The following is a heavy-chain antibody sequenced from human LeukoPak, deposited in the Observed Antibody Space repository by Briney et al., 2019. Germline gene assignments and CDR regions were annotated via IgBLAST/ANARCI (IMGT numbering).Heavy chain of an antibody. V-gene: IGHV1-18*01. CDR3: AREYCSRTSCYGVDY. D-gene: IGHD2-2*01. J-gene: IGHJ4*02. CDR2: ISAYNGNT. CDR1: GYTFTSYG. Sequence: GASVTVSFKASGYTFTSYGISWVRQAPAQGLEWMGWISAYNGNTNYAQKLQGRVTMTTDTSTSTAYMELRSLRSDDTAVYYCAREYCSRTSCYGVDYWGQGTLVTVSS.